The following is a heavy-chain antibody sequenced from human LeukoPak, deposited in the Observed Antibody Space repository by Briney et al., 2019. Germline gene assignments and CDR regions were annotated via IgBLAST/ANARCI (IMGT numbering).Heavy chain of an antibody. CDR2: ISGSGGST. CDR1: GFTFRSYS. Sequence: GGSLRLSCAASGFTFRSYSMNWVRQAPGKGLEGVSAISGSGGSTYYADSVKGRFTISRDNSKNTLYLQMNSLSAEDTAVYYCARGDCSSPTCAVSYWGQGTLVTVSS. CDR3: ARGDCSSPTCAVSY. J-gene: IGHJ4*02. D-gene: IGHD2-2*01. V-gene: IGHV3-23*01.